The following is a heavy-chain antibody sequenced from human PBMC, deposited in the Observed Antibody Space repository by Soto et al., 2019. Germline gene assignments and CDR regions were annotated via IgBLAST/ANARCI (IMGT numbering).Heavy chain of an antibody. J-gene: IGHJ5*02. CDR1: GGSISSYY. V-gene: IGHV4-59*12. Sequence: SETLSLTCTVSGGSISSYYWSWIRQPPGKGLEWIGYIYYSGSTNYNPSLKSRVTISVDTSKNQFSLKLSSVTAADTAVYYCAAVPGGCSRTSCQFDPWGQGTLVTVSS. CDR2: IYYSGST. D-gene: IGHD2-2*01. CDR3: AAVPGGCSRTSCQFDP.